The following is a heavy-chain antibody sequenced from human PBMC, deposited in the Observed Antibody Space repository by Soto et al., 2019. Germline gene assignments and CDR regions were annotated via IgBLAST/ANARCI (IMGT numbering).Heavy chain of an antibody. CDR2: IIPILGIA. CDR3: ARDLGKYSGYDSGRNWFDP. Sequence: QVQLVQSGAEVQKPGSSVKVSCKASGGTFSSYTISWVRQAPGQGLEWMGRIIPILGIANYAQKFQGRVTITADKSTSTAYMELSSLRSEDTAVYYCARDLGKYSGYDSGRNWFDPWGQGTLVTVSS. D-gene: IGHD5-12*01. CDR1: GGTFSSYT. V-gene: IGHV1-69*08. J-gene: IGHJ5*02.